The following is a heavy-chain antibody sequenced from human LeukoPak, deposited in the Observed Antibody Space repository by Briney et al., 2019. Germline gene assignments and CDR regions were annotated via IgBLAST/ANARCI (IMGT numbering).Heavy chain of an antibody. CDR1: GFRFNTYW. CDR2: IKQDGNEK. J-gene: IGHJ4*02. Sequence: GGSLRLSCAASGFRFNTYWMSWVRQAPGKGLEWVANIKQDGNEKYYADSAKCRFTISRDNGKNSLDLQMNSLRADDTAVYYCARDTLGEGEDANYAVYYFDYWGRGTVVTVSS. CDR3: ARDTLGEGEDANYAVYYFDY. V-gene: IGHV3-7*01. D-gene: IGHD4/OR15-4a*01.